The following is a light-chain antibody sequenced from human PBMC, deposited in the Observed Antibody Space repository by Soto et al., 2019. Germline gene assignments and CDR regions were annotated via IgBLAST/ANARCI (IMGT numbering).Light chain of an antibody. CDR1: QSVSSNY. CDR2: GAS. Sequence: EIVLTQSPGTLSLSPGDRATLSCRASQSVSSNYLAWYQQKPGQAPRLLIFGASSRSTGIPDRFSGSGSGTDLTLTISRLEAEDFAVYYCQQYDTSPPLTFGGGTKVEIK. V-gene: IGKV3-20*01. J-gene: IGKJ4*01. CDR3: QQYDTSPPLT.